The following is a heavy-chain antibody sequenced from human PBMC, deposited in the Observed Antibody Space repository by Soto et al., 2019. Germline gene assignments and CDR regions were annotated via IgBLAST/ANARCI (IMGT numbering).Heavy chain of an antibody. Sequence: QVQLVESGGGVVQPGRSLRLSCAASGFTFSSYAMHWVRQAPGKGLEWVAVISYDGSNKYYADSVKGRFTISRDNSKNPLYPQMNSLRAEDTAVYYCARGDGVGAMPPTNGGDYWGQGTMVTVSS. V-gene: IGHV3-30-3*01. D-gene: IGHD1-26*01. CDR2: ISYDGSNK. CDR3: ARGDGVGAMPPTNGGDY. CDR1: GFTFSSYA. J-gene: IGHJ4*02.